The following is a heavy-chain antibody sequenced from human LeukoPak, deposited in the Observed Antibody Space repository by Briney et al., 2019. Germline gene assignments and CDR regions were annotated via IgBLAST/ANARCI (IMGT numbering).Heavy chain of an antibody. Sequence: GGSLRLSCAASGFTFSSYSMNWVRQAPGKGLEWVSYISSSSSTIYYADSVKGRFTISRDNAKNSLYLQMNSLRAEDTAVYYCAGGYYDSSGPSSYWGQGTLVTVSS. V-gene: IGHV3-48*01. D-gene: IGHD3-22*01. CDR2: ISSSSSTI. CDR3: AGGYYDSSGPSSY. CDR1: GFTFSSYS. J-gene: IGHJ4*02.